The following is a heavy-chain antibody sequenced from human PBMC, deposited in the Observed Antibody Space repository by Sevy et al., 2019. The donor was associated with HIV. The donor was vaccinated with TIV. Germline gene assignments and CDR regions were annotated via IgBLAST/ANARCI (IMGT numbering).Heavy chain of an antibody. CDR2: IWFDESNT. Sequence: GGYLRLSCAASGFTFSTYGMHWVRQAPGKGLERVAVIWFDESNTYYADSVKGRFTISRDIAKNTLHLQMNSLEAEDTAVYYCARDLEFYDYGDYGPAFMPDYWGQGTLVTVSS. CDR1: GFTFSTYG. V-gene: IGHV3-33*01. CDR3: ARDLEFYDYGDYGPAFMPDY. J-gene: IGHJ4*02. D-gene: IGHD4-17*01.